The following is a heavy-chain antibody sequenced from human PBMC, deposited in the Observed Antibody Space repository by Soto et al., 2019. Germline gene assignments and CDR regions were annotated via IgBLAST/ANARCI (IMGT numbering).Heavy chain of an antibody. V-gene: IGHV4-34*01. J-gene: IGHJ6*03. CDR2: INHSGST. CDR1: GGSFSGYY. D-gene: IGHD2-15*01. Sequence: QVQLQQWGAGLLKPSETLSLTCAVYGGSFSGYYWSWIRQPPGKGLEWIGEINHSGSTNYNPSLKSRVTISVDTSKNQFSLKLSSVTGADTAVYYCARGPYCSGGSCYWYYYYYMDVWGKGTTVTVSS. CDR3: ARGPYCSGGSCYWYYYYYMDV.